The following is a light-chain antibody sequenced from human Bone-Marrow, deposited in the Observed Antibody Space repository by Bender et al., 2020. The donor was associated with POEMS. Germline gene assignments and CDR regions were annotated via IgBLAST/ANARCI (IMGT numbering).Light chain of an antibody. J-gene: IGLJ1*01. Sequence: QSALTQPPSASGAPGQSVTISCTGTRYDVGGYDYVSWYQQHPGKAPTLIIFEVSERPSGVPDRFSGSKSGNTATLTVSGLQAEDEADYYCCSYAGSNNYVFGTGTKVTVL. CDR2: EVS. V-gene: IGLV2-8*01. CDR1: RYDVGGYDY. CDR3: CSYAGSNNYV.